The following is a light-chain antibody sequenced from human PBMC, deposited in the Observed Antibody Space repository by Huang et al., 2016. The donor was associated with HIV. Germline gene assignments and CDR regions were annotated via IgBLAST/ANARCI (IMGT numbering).Light chain of an antibody. V-gene: IGKV3-11*01. CDR2: DAS. CDR3: QQRFSWPRT. J-gene: IGKJ4*01. CDR1: PGLSTY. Sequence: EIVLTQFPATLSLSPGETATLSCKASPGLSTYLAWYQHKPGQAPRLLIYDASNRATGVPARFSGSGSGTDFTLTISSLEPEDVAVYYCQQRFSWPRTFGGGTKVEIK.